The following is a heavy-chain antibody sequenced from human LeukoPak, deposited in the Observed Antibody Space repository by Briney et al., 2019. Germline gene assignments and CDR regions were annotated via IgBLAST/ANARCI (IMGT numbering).Heavy chain of an antibody. J-gene: IGHJ5*02. V-gene: IGHV3-21*01. CDR3: ARDFRDYDFWSGYSPPP. CDR2: ISSSSSYI. CDR1: GFPFSSYR. Sequence: GGSLRLSCSASGFPFSSYRMNWVRQAPARGLEWVSSISSSSSYIYYADSVKGRFTISRDNANNSLYLQMNSLRAEDTAVYYCARDFRDYDFWSGYSPPPWGQGTLVTVSS. D-gene: IGHD3-3*01.